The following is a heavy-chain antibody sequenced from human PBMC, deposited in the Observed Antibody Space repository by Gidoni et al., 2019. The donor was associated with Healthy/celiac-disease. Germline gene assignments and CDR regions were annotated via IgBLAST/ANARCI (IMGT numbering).Heavy chain of an antibody. D-gene: IGHD3-3*01. CDR2: IYSVGST. CDR3: ARVAYYDFWSGHTGGAFDY. Sequence: EVQLVETGGGLIQPGGSLRLSCAVSGFTVSSNYMSWVRQAPGKGLEWVPVIYSVGSTNYEDSVKGRFTISRDNSKNTLYLQMNSLRAEDTAVYYCARVAYYDFWSGHTGGAFDYWGQGTLVTVSS. CDR1: GFTVSSNY. J-gene: IGHJ4*02. V-gene: IGHV3-53*02.